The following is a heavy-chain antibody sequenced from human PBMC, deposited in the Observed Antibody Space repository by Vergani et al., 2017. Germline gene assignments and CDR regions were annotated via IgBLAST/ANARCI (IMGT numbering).Heavy chain of an antibody. CDR1: GFTFSSYD. Sequence: EVQLVESGGGLVQPGGSLRLSCAASGFTFSSYDMHWVRQATGKGLEWVSAIGTAGDTYYPGSVKGRFTISRENAKNSLYLQMNSLRAEDTAVYYCARDQGGTGFGELGFDYWGQGTLVTVSS. CDR2: IGTAGDT. CDR3: ARDQGGTGFGELGFDY. D-gene: IGHD3-10*01. V-gene: IGHV3-13*01. J-gene: IGHJ4*02.